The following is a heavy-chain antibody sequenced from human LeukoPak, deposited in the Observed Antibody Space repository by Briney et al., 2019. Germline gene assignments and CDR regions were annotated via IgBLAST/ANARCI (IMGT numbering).Heavy chain of an antibody. V-gene: IGHV4-39*01. CDR2: IYYSGST. CDR1: GGSISSSSYY. J-gene: IGHJ4*02. D-gene: IGHD2-2*01. CDR3: ARLSPNIVVVPPAPGYVDY. Sequence: PSETLSLTCTVSGGSISSSSYYWGWIRQPPGKGLEWIGNIYYSGSTYYNPSLKSRVTISVDTSKNQFSLKLSSVTAADTAVYYCARLSPNIVVVPPAPGYVDYWGQGTLVTASS.